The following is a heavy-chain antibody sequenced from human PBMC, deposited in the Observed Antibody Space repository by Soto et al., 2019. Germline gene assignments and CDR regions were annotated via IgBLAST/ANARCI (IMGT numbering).Heavy chain of an antibody. CDR2: IYYSGST. Sequence: SETLSLSCTVAGGSISSYYCSWIRQPPGKGLEWIGYIYYSGSTNYNPSLKSRVTIPVDTSKNQFSLKLSSVTAADTAVYYCARRYSSSFDYWGQGTLVTVSS. V-gene: IGHV4-59*08. J-gene: IGHJ4*02. D-gene: IGHD6-13*01. CDR1: GGSISSYY. CDR3: ARRYSSSFDY.